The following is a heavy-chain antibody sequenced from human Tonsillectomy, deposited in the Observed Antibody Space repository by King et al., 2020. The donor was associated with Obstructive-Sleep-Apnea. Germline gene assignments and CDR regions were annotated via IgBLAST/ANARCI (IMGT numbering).Heavy chain of an antibody. Sequence: VQLQQWGAGLLKPSETLSRTCAVYGGSFSAYYWSWIRQPPGKGLEWIGEINQSGSTNYNPSLKSRVTISVDTSKNQFSLKLSSVTAAGPAVYYCARGGLELGYGSGSYSRNWYFDLWGRGTLVTVSS. CDR3: ARGGLELGYGSGSYSRNWYFDL. CDR1: GGSFSAYY. V-gene: IGHV4-34*01. CDR2: INQSGST. D-gene: IGHD3-10*01. J-gene: IGHJ2*01.